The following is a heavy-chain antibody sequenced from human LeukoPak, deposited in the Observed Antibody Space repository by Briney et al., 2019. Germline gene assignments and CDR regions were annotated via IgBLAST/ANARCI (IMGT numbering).Heavy chain of an antibody. CDR3: ARAPPSGYTYLQY. Sequence: KTSETLSLTCTVSDGSTSSFYWTWIRQPAGKGLEWIGRIYSTGSTNYNPSLKSRVTMSVDTSKNQFSLKLSSMTAADTAVYYCARAPPSGYTYLQYWGQGTLVTVSS. CDR2: IYSTGST. J-gene: IGHJ4*02. D-gene: IGHD5-18*01. V-gene: IGHV4-4*07. CDR1: DGSTSSFY.